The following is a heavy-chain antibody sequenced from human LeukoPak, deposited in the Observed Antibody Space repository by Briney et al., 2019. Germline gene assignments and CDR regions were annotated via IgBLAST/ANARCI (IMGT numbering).Heavy chain of an antibody. CDR3: ARDLEEPTREYSSGWTVFDY. CDR2: IYYSGTT. CDR1: GGSISSYY. Sequence: SETLSLTCTVSGGSISSYYWSWIRQPPGKGLEWIGYIYYSGTTNYNPSLKSRVTISVDTSKNQFSLQLNSVTPEDTAVYYCARDLEEPTREYSSGWTVFDYWGQGTLVTVSS. D-gene: IGHD6-19*01. V-gene: IGHV4-59*12. J-gene: IGHJ4*02.